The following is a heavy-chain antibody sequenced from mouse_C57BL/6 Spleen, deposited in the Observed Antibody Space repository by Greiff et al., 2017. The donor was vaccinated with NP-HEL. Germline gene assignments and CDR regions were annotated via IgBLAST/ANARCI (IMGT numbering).Heavy chain of an antibody. V-gene: IGHV1-82*01. D-gene: IGHD4-1*01. CDR2: IYPGDGDT. CDR1: GYAFSSSW. J-gene: IGHJ2*01. Sequence: QVQLKQSGPELVKPGASVKISCKASGYAFSSSWMNWVKQRPGKGLEWIGRIYPGDGDTNYNGKFKGKATLTADKSSSTAYMQLSSLTSEDSAVYFCARTDWESGFDYWGQGTTLTVSS. CDR3: ARTDWESGFDY.